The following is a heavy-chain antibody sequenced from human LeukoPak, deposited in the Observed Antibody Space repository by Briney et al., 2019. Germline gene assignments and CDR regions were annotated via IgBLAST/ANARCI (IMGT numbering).Heavy chain of an antibody. J-gene: IGHJ4*02. Sequence: GGSLRLSCAASGFTFDDYAMHWVRQAPGKGLEWVALISGDGGSTYYADSVKGRFTISRDNSKNSLYLQKNSLRTEDTALYYCAKVHCYDSSGSIFDYWGQGTLVTVSS. V-gene: IGHV3-43*02. CDR3: AKVHCYDSSGSIFDY. CDR2: ISGDGGST. D-gene: IGHD3-22*01. CDR1: GFTFDDYA.